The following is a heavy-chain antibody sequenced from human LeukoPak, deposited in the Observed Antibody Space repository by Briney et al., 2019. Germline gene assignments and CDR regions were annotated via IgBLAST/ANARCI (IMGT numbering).Heavy chain of an antibody. D-gene: IGHD3-22*01. CDR2: ISSSGSTI. CDR1: GFTFSSYE. Sequence: PGGSLRLSCAASGFTFSSYEMNWVRQAPGKGLEWVSYISSSGSTIYYADSVKGRFTISRDNAKNSLYLQMNSLRAEDTAVYYCAREAYYDSSGYYEVAFDIWGQGTMVTVSS. CDR3: AREAYYDSSGYYEVAFDI. V-gene: IGHV3-48*03. J-gene: IGHJ3*02.